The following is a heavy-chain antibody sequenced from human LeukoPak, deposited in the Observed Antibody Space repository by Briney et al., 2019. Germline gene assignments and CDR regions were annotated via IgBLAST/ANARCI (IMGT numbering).Heavy chain of an antibody. J-gene: IGHJ4*02. CDR1: GFTFSSYS. Sequence: GGSLRLSCAASGFTFSSYSMNWVRQAPGKGLEWASYISSSSSTIYYADSVKGRFTISRDNAKNSLYLQMNSLRDEDTAVYYCARDSYYYDSSGYEYYFDYWGQGTLVTVSS. V-gene: IGHV3-48*02. CDR3: ARDSYYYDSSGYEYYFDY. CDR2: ISSSSSTI. D-gene: IGHD3-22*01.